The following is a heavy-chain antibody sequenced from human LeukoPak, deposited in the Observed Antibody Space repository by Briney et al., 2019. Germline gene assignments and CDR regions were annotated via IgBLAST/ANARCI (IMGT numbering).Heavy chain of an antibody. J-gene: IGHJ5*02. V-gene: IGHV4-59*01. CDR3: ARVFRGAVTSNWFDP. D-gene: IGHD3-3*01. CDR2: ISSSGTS. CDR1: GDPISDFS. Sequence: PSEPLSLPCTVSGDPISDFSWTWLRQTPGKGLEWIGFISSSGTSHYSPSLESRVTFSLDTSKSQFSLSLKSVTAADTAVYYCARVFRGAVTSNWFDPWGQGILATVSS.